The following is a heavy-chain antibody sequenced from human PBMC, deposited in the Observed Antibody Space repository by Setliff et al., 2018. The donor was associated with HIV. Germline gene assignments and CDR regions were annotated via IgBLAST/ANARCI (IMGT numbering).Heavy chain of an antibody. CDR2: ISYDGSYD. J-gene: IGHJ4*02. Sequence: LRLSCAASGFTLSGYDMHWVRQAPGKGLEWVALISYDGSYDKYADSVKGRFTGSRDNSKNMLYLQMNSLRVEDTAIYYCARENYYGSGTHFFDDWGQGTLVTVSS. CDR3: ARENYYGSGTHFFDD. D-gene: IGHD3-10*01. CDR1: GFTLSGYD. V-gene: IGHV3-30*04.